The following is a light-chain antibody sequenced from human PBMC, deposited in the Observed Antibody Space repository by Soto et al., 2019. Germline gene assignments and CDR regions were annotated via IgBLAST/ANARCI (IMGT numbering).Light chain of an antibody. CDR2: DVS. J-gene: IGLJ1*01. CDR1: STDVGGYSY. Sequence: QSVLTQPRSLSGSPGQSVTISSSGTSTDVGGYSYDFRYQQHPGKAPNLMIYDVSKRLSGVPDRSSGAKACNTAFLAITRVQAEDEFDYYCCSYEGSYTYVFGPGTKV. V-gene: IGLV2-11*01. CDR3: CSYEGSYTYV.